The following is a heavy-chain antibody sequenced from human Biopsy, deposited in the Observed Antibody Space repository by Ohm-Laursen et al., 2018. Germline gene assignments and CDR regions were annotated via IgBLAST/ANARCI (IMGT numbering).Heavy chain of an antibody. CDR1: GGSFTGHY. D-gene: IGHD4-23*01. V-gene: IGHV4-59*11. Sequence: GTLSLTCTVSGGSFTGHYWTWVRQPPGKGLEWIGHISHTGYTSYKSSLKSRVTISLDTSRKHFSLRLTSLAAADTAVYYCARGSNDFGGLYFPRWGQGTLLTVSS. CDR2: ISHTGYT. CDR3: ARGSNDFGGLYFPR. J-gene: IGHJ4*02.